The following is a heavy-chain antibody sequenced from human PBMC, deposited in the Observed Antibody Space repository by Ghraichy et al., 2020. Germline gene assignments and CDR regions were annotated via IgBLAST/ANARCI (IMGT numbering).Heavy chain of an antibody. D-gene: IGHD5-18*01. CDR1: GGTFSSYA. J-gene: IGHJ2*01. CDR3: ARGGYSSLVLGL. CDR2: IIPIFGTA. V-gene: IGHV1-69*13. Sequence: SVKVSCKASGGTFSSYAISWVRQAPGQGLEWMGGIIPIFGTANYAQKFQGRVTITADESTSTAYMELSSLRSEDTAVYYCARGGYSSLVLGLWGRGTLVTVSS.